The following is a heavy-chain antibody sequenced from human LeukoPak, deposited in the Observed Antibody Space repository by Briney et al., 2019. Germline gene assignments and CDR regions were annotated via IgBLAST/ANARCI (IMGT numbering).Heavy chain of an antibody. J-gene: IGHJ4*02. Sequence: GGSLRLSCAASGFTFSSYAMSWVRQAPGKGLEWVSSIGGSGDNTFYANSVKDRFTISRDNSKNTLFLQMNSLRAEDTAVYYCAKGRGTTVTSAANYWGQGTLVTVSS. CDR1: GFTFSSYA. CDR2: IGGSGDNT. D-gene: IGHD4-17*01. V-gene: IGHV3-23*01. CDR3: AKGRGTTVTSAANY.